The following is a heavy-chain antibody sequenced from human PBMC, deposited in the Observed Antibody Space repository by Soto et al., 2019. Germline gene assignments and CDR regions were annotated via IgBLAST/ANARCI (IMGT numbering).Heavy chain of an antibody. D-gene: IGHD3-10*01. CDR2: FHPEDGET. V-gene: IGHV1-24*01. CDR1: GYTLTELS. CDR3: ATRPNYYGSGIYFSDY. J-gene: IGHJ4*02. Sequence: ASVKVSCKVSGYTLTELSMHWVRQTPGKGLEWMGGFHPEDGETIYAQKFQGRVTMTEDTSTDTAYMELSSLRSEDTAVYYCATRPNYYGSGIYFSDYWGQGSPVTVSS.